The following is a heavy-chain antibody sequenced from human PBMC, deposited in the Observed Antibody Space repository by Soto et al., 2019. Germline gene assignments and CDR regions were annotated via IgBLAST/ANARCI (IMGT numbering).Heavy chain of an antibody. CDR3: ATHPPYGPLDH. CDR2: IYYSENT. D-gene: IGHD4-17*01. CDR1: GGSISSSSNH. Sequence: PSETLSLTCTVSGGSISSSSNHWGWFRRPPGKGLEWIGNIYYSENTYYNPSLKSRVTISVDTSKNQFSLRLTSVTAADTAVYYCATHPPYGPLDHWGQGTLVTVSS. V-gene: IGHV4-39*01. J-gene: IGHJ4*02.